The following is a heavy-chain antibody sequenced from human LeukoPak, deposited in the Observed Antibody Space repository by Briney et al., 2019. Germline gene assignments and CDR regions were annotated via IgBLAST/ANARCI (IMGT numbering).Heavy chain of an antibody. D-gene: IGHD2-2*01. CDR1: GGSISSYY. CDR2: IYYSGST. V-gene: IGHV4-59*01. CDR3: ARVHGSPGYCSSTSCLTPTWHYYGMDV. Sequence: SETLSLPCTVSGGSISSYYWSWIRQPPGKGLEWIGYIYYSGSTNYNPSLKSRVTISVDTSKNQFSLKLSSVTAADTAVYYCARVHGSPGYCSSTSCLTPTWHYYGMDVWGQGTTVTVSS. J-gene: IGHJ6*02.